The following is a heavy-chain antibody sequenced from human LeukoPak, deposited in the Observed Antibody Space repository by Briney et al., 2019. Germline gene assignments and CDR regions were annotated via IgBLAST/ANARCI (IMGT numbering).Heavy chain of an antibody. CDR1: GFTFSSYG. V-gene: IGHV3-33*01. CDR2: IWYDGSNK. CDR3: ARDKWDYYDSSGYRQPLGY. Sequence: GGSLRLSCAASGFTFSSYGMHWVRQAPGKGLEWVAVIWYDGSNKYYADSVKGRFTISRDNSKNTLYLQMNSLRAEDTAVYYCARDKWDYYDSSGYRQPLGYWGQGTLVTVPS. J-gene: IGHJ4*02. D-gene: IGHD3-22*01.